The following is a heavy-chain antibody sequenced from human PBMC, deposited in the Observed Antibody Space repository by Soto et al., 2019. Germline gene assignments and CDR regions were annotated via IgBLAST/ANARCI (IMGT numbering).Heavy chain of an antibody. J-gene: IGHJ4*02. D-gene: IGHD2-21*02. CDR2: ISYDGSNK. Sequence: QVQLVESGGGVVQPGRSLRLSCAASGFTFSSYGMHWVRQAPGKGPEWVAVISYDGSNKYYADSVKGRFTISRDNSEXTLYLQMNSLRAEDTAVYYCAKDKVPVVVTAPFDYWGQGTLVTVSS. V-gene: IGHV3-30*18. CDR1: GFTFSSYG. CDR3: AKDKVPVVVTAPFDY.